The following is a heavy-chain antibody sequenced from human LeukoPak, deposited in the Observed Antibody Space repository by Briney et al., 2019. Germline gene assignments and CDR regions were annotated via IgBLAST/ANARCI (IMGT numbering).Heavy chain of an antibody. J-gene: IGHJ4*02. D-gene: IGHD3-10*01. CDR2: ISYDGSNK. V-gene: IGHV3-30*04. Sequence: PGGSLRLSCAASGFTFSMYAMYWVRQAPGKGREWVAVISYDGSNKYYGGSVKGRFTISRDNSKNTLYLQMNSLRAEDTALYYCARDRDYYYGSGSYYLGPSDYWGQGTLVTVSS. CDR1: GFTFSMYA. CDR3: ARDRDYYYGSGSYYLGPSDY.